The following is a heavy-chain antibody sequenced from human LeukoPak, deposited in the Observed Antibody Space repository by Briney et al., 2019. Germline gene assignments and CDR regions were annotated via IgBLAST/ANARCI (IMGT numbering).Heavy chain of an antibody. CDR2: ISYDGSNK. V-gene: IGHV3-30*18. J-gene: IGHJ4*02. D-gene: IGHD7-27*01. CDR1: GFTFSSYG. CDR3: AKDDLITGETRLFDY. Sequence: GGSLRLSWAASGFTFSSYGMHWVRQAPGKGLEWVAVISYDGSNKYYADSVKGRFTISRDNSKNTLYLQMNSLRAEDTAVYYSAKDDLITGETRLFDYWGQGTLVTVSS.